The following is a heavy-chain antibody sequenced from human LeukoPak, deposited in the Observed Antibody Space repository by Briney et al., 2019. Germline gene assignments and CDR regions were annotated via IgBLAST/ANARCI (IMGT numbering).Heavy chain of an antibody. CDR3: VRAFNGNSYGYGF. D-gene: IGHD5-18*01. V-gene: IGHV3-48*01. J-gene: IGHJ4*02. Sequence: GGSLRLSCTGSGFTFGDYSMTWVRQAPGKGLEWVSYISATTGITYYADSVKGRFTISRDNAKNSLYLQLNSLRAEDTAVYYCVRAFNGNSYGYGFWGQGTLVTVSS. CDR2: ISATTGIT. CDR1: GFTFGDYS.